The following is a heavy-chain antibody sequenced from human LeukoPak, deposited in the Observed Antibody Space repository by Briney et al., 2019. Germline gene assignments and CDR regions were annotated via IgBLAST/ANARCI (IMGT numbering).Heavy chain of an antibody. V-gene: IGHV4-39*01. D-gene: IGHD5-18*01. Sequence: SETLSLTCTVSGGSISSSSYYWGWIRQPPGTGLEWIGSIYYSGSTYYNSSLKSRVTISVDTSKNQFSLKLSSVTAADTAVYYCARTATSYSYGYLGNWGQGTLVTVSS. J-gene: IGHJ4*02. CDR2: IYYSGST. CDR3: ARTATSYSYGYLGN. CDR1: GGSISSSSYY.